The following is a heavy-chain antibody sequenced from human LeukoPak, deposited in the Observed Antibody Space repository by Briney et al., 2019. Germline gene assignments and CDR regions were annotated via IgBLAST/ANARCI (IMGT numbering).Heavy chain of an antibody. J-gene: IGHJ4*02. V-gene: IGHV3-7*01. CDR1: GFTFSTSW. Sequence: GGSLRLSCAAPGFTFSTSWMSWVRQAPGKGLEWVANIKQDGSEKYYVDSVKGRFTISRDNAKNSLYLQMNSLRAEDTAVYYCARDPELDSYGLSFDYWGQGTLVTVSS. CDR3: ARDPELDSYGLSFDY. D-gene: IGHD5-18*01. CDR2: IKQDGSEK.